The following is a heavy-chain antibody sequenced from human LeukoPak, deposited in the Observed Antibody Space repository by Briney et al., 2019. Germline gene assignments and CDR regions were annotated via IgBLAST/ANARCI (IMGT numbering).Heavy chain of an antibody. CDR2: MNPNSGNT. V-gene: IGHV1-8*01. D-gene: IGHD4-11*01. J-gene: IGHJ3*02. CDR1: GYTFTSYD. Sequence: ASVKVSCKASGYTFTSYDINWVRQATGQGLEWMRWMNPNSGNTGYAQKFQGRVTMTRNTSMSTAYMELSSLRSEDTAVYYCARPGIHDHSIWYDAFDIWGQGTMVTVSS. CDR3: ARPGIHDHSIWYDAFDI.